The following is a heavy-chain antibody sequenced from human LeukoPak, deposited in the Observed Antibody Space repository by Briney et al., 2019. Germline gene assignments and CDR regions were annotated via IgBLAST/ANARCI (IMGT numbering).Heavy chain of an antibody. D-gene: IGHD3-22*01. V-gene: IGHV3-11*04. Sequence: GGSLRLSCAASGFAFSDYYMSWIRKAPGKGLEWTSYSSSSGSTIYYADSVRGRFTISRDNAKNSLYLQMNSLRAEDTAVYYCARGPIEGSIDYWGQGSLVTVSS. J-gene: IGHJ4*02. CDR2: SSSSGSTI. CDR1: GFAFSDYY. CDR3: ARGPIEGSIDY.